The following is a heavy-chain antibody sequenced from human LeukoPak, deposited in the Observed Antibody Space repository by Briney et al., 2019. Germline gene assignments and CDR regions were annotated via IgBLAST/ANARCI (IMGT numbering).Heavy chain of an antibody. Sequence: ASVRVSCKVSGNTLTELAVHWVRQAPGKGLEWMGGVDPEDGQTIYAQKFQGRVTMTEDTSTDTAYMELRGLRYEDSAIYYCTTPGPGDVLTARDAFDVWGLGTLVTVSS. J-gene: IGHJ3*01. CDR1: GNTLTELA. CDR3: TTPGPGDVLTARDAFDV. V-gene: IGHV1-24*01. D-gene: IGHD3-10*01. CDR2: VDPEDGQT.